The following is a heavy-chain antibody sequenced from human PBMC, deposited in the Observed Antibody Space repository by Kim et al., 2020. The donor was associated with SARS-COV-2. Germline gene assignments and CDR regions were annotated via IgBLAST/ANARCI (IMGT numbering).Heavy chain of an antibody. V-gene: IGHV4-39*01. J-gene: IGHJ4*02. CDR3: ARLYDSSGYYYPAFDY. CDR2: IYYSGST. D-gene: IGHD3-22*01. Sequence: SETLSLTCSVSGGSISSSSYYWGWIRQPPGKGLEWIGSIYYSGSTYYNPSLKSRVTISVETSKNQFSLKLSSVTAADTAVYYCARLYDSSGYYYPAFDYWGQGTLVTVSS. CDR1: GGSISSSSYY.